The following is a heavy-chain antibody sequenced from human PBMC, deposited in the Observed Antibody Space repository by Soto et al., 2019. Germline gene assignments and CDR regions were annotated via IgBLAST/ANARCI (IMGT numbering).Heavy chain of an antibody. J-gene: IGHJ6*02. CDR2: ITYDGSNQ. CDR1: GFIFSSYT. CDR3: AKDVVVGATTGLGDYYYYYGMDV. Sequence: PGGSLRLSCAASGFIFSSYTMHWVRQAPGKGLEWVGVITYDGSNQYYADSVKGRFTISRDNSKNTLYLQMNSLRAEDTAVFYCAKDVVVGATTGLGDYYYYYGMDVWGQGTTVTVSS. V-gene: IGHV3-30-3*01. D-gene: IGHD1-26*01.